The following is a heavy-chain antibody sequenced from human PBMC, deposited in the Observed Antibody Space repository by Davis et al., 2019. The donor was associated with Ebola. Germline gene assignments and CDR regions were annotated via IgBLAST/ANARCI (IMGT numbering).Heavy chain of an antibody. Sequence: MPSETLSLTCAVYDGSFSGYYWNWIRQPPGKGLEWIGYVYYSGSTNYNPSLKSRVTISVDTSKNQFSLKLRSVTAADTAVYYCARGTSGAEHWGQGTLATVSS. CDR3: ARGTSGAEH. D-gene: IGHD7-27*01. CDR2: VYYSGST. J-gene: IGHJ4*02. V-gene: IGHV4-59*01. CDR1: DGSFSGYY.